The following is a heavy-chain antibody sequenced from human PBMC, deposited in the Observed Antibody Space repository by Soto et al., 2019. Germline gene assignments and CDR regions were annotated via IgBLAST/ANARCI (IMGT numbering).Heavy chain of an antibody. CDR1: EFSFSTYN. CDR2: ISSTSSHI. D-gene: IGHD6-13*01. V-gene: IGHV3-21*01. J-gene: IGHJ6*02. CDR3: ARDPAADGYYGMDV. Sequence: EVQLVESGGGLVKPGGSLRLSCVASEFSFSTYNMNWVRQAPGKGLEWVSFISSTSSHIHYADSVKGRFTISRDNAKNSVYLQMNSLRAEDTAVYYCARDPAADGYYGMDVWGQGTTVTVSS.